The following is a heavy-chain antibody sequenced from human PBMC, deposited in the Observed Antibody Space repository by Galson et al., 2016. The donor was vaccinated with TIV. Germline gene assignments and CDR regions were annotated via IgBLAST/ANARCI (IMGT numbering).Heavy chain of an antibody. V-gene: IGHV1-2*06. J-gene: IGHJ4*02. D-gene: IGHD3-22*01. CDR1: GYTFNKYG. CDR2: INPNSGGS. Sequence: SVKVSCKASGYTFNKYGVTWVRQAPGQGLEWMGRINPNSGGSNSAQKFQGRVTMTSDTSISTAYMELSGLTSDDTAVYYCAQAFYYDSSAYYFHFWGQGTLVSVSS. CDR3: AQAFYYDSSAYYFHF.